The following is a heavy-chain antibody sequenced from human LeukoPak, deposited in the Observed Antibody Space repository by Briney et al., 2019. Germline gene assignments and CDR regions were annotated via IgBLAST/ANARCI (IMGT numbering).Heavy chain of an antibody. V-gene: IGHV1-2*02. CDR2: INPNSGGT. CDR1: GYTFTGYY. D-gene: IGHD3-22*01. CDR3: ARGPRVETYYYDSSGYSFDP. Sequence: ASVKVSCKASGYTFTGYYMHWVRQAPGQGLDWMGWINPNSGGTNYAQKFQGRVTMTRDTSISTAYMELSRLRSDDTAVYYCARGPRVETYYYDSSGYSFDPWGQGTLVTVSS. J-gene: IGHJ5*02.